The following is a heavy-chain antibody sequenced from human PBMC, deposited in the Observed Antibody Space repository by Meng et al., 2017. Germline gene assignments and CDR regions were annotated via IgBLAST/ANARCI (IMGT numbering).Heavy chain of an antibody. D-gene: IGHD2-21*02. Sequence: QLQLQEGGVGLVKPSETLSLTCAVYGGSFSGYYWSWIRQPPGKGLEWIGEINHSGSTNYNPSLKSRVTISVDTSKNQFSLKLSSVTAADTAVYYCARDTVEAYCGGDCCPLGYWGQGTLVTVSS. CDR2: INHSGST. V-gene: IGHV4-34*01. CDR1: GGSFSGYY. CDR3: ARDTVEAYCGGDCCPLGY. J-gene: IGHJ4*02.